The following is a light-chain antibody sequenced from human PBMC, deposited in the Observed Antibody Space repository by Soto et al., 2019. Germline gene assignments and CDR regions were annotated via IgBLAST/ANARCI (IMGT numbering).Light chain of an antibody. CDR2: GAS. Sequence: EVVLTQSPGTLSLSPGARVTLSCRASQFVSSTYLAWYQQRPGQAPRLLIYGASSRATGIPDRFSGGGSETDFTPTISRLESEDSAVYYCQQYGISPFTFGGGTKVDI. J-gene: IGKJ4*01. CDR3: QQYGISPFT. CDR1: QFVSSTY. V-gene: IGKV3-20*01.